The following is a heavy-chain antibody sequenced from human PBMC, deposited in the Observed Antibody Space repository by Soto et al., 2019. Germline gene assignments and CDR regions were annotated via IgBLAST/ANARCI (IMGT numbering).Heavy chain of an antibody. CDR3: ARWGTTGGLDV. V-gene: IGHV3-30*19. D-gene: IGHD3-16*01. Sequence: ESVGGVVQPGASLRVSCVGSGFTFRRYVIHWVRQAPGKGLEWVALTSYDGSDKYYGDSVRGRFTISRDNSRNTVDLQMDSLRLEDTALYYCARWGTTGGLDVWGQGTLVSVSS. J-gene: IGHJ1*01. CDR2: TSYDGSDK. CDR1: GFTFRRYV.